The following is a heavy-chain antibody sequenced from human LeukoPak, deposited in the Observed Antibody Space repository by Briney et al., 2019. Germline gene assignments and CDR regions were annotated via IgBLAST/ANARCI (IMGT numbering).Heavy chain of an antibody. CDR1: GYSISSGYY. Sequence: PSETLSLTCTVSGYSISSGYYWGWIRQPPGKGLEWIGSIYYSGSTYYNPSLKSRVTISVDTSKNHFSLRLSSMTAADTAVYYCARVTGYMIEDYFDYWGQGTLVTVSS. V-gene: IGHV4-38-2*02. CDR2: IYYSGST. J-gene: IGHJ4*02. D-gene: IGHD3-22*01. CDR3: ARVTGYMIEDYFDY.